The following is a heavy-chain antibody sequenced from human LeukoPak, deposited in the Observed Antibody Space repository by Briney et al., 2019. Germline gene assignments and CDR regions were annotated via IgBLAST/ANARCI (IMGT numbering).Heavy chain of an antibody. J-gene: IGHJ4*02. Sequence: HSGGSLRLSCVASGFTFSTYTMNWIRQAPGKGLEWVSGSIGSGGSAFYADSVKGRFTISRDNAKNSLYLQMNSLRAEDTGVYYCAKDHYWSIDYWGRGTLVTVSS. D-gene: IGHD3-3*01. CDR2: SIGSGGSA. CDR1: GFTFSTYT. V-gene: IGHV3-23*01. CDR3: AKDHYWSIDY.